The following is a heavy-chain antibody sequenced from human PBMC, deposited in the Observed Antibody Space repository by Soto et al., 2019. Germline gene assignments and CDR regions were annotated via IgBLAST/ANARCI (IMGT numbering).Heavy chain of an antibody. J-gene: IGHJ6*02. CDR3: ARDESSSGWYYYYYYGMDV. D-gene: IGHD6-19*01. CDR1: GFTFSSYS. CDR2: ISSSSSYI. V-gene: IGHV3-21*01. Sequence: EVQLVESGGGLVKLGGSLRLSCAASGFTFSSYSMNWVRQAPGKGLEWVSSISSSSSYIYYADSVKGRFTISRDNAKNSLYLQMNSLRAEDTAVYYCARDESSSGWYYYYYYGMDVWGQGTTVTVSS.